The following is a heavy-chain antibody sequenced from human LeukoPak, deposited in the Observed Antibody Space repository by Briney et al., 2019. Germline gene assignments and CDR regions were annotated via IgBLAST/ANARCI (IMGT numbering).Heavy chain of an antibody. Sequence: PGGSLRLSCTASGFTFSSYAMHWVRQAPGKGLEWVAVISYDGSNKYYADSVKGRFTISRDNSKNTLYLQMNSLRAEDTAVYYCARGACSSTSCYHSPVDYWGQGTLVTVSS. D-gene: IGHD2-2*01. J-gene: IGHJ4*02. CDR2: ISYDGSNK. CDR1: GFTFSSYA. CDR3: ARGACSSTSCYHSPVDY. V-gene: IGHV3-30-3*02.